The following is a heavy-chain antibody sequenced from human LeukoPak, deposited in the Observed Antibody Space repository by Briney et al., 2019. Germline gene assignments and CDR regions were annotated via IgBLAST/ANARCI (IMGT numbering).Heavy chain of an antibody. Sequence: ASVKVSCKASGYTFTSYGISWVRQAPGQGLEWMGWISAYNGNTNYAQKLQGRVTMTTDTSTSTAYMELSRLRSDDTAVYYCAKTPPTSLVPAANRCLGIWGQGTMVTVSS. J-gene: IGHJ3*02. CDR1: GYTFTSYG. D-gene: IGHD2-2*01. CDR2: ISAYNGNT. V-gene: IGHV1-18*01. CDR3: AKTPPTSLVPAANRCLGI.